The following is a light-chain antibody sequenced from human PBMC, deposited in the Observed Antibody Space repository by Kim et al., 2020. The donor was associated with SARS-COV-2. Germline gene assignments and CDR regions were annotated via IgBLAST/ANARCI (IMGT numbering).Light chain of an antibody. CDR2: DAS. CDR1: QRVSGY. V-gene: IGKV3-11*01. CDR3: QQRSNWPLT. Sequence: PGERATLSCGASQRVSGYLAWYQQKPGQAPRLLIYDASNRAAGIPARFSGSGSGTDFTLTISSLEPEDCAVYFCQQRSNWPLTFGGGTKVEIK. J-gene: IGKJ4*01.